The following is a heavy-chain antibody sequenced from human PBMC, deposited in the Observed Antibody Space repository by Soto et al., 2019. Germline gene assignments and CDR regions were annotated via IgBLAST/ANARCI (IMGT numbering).Heavy chain of an antibody. CDR2: INRAAHDI. Sequence: EVQLVESGGGLVQPGGSLRLSCEASRGAFGDYWMHWVRQAPGKGLVWVSRINRAAHDIIYADSVKGRFTASRDNAKNMVFLQMNSLRVEDTAVYYCARYVHHNWFDSWGQGTLVTVSS. CDR3: ARYVHHNWFDS. D-gene: IGHD3-10*02. CDR1: RGAFGDYW. J-gene: IGHJ5*01. V-gene: IGHV3-74*01.